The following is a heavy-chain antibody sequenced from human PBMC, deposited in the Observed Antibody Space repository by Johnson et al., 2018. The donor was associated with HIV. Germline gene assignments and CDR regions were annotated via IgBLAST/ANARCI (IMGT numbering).Heavy chain of an antibody. D-gene: IGHD3-3*01. CDR1: GFTFSSYG. J-gene: IGHJ3*02. CDR3: AKTRLRFLEWYDAFDI. CDR2: IWYDGTNR. Sequence: QVQLVESGGGVVQPGRSLRLSCAASGFTFSSYGMHWVRQAPGKGLEWVAVIWYDGTNRYYGDSVKGRFTISRDNSKNTLYLQMNSLRAEDTAVYYCAKTRLRFLEWYDAFDIWGQGTMVTVSS. V-gene: IGHV3-33*06.